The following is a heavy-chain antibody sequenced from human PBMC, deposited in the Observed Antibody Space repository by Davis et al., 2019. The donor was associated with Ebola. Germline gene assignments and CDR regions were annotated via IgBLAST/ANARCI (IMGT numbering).Heavy chain of an antibody. CDR2: IKSKADRGTT. J-gene: IGHJ4*02. V-gene: IGHV3-15*01. CDR1: GFTFSNAW. CDR3: TTDPHFLIRYCNTTNCGFSGY. Sequence: PGGSLRLSCAASGFTFSNAWMTWVRQAPGKGLEWVGRIKSKADRGTTDYAAPVKGRFTVSRDDSKNTLYLQMNSLKTEDTAVYYCTTDPHFLIRYCNTTNCGFSGYWGQGTLVTVSS. D-gene: IGHD2-2*01.